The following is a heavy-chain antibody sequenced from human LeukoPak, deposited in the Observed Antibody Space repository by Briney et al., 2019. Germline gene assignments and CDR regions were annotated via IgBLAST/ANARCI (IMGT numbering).Heavy chain of an antibody. Sequence: SETLSLTCAVYGGSFSGYYWSWIRQPPGKGLEWIGEINHSGSTNYNPSLKSRVTISVDTSKNQFSLKLSSVTAADTAVYYCARGSPYNSSFLYYFDYWGQGTLVTVSS. CDR2: INHSGST. D-gene: IGHD6-6*01. CDR1: GGSFSGYY. J-gene: IGHJ4*02. CDR3: ARGSPYNSSFLYYFDY. V-gene: IGHV4-34*01.